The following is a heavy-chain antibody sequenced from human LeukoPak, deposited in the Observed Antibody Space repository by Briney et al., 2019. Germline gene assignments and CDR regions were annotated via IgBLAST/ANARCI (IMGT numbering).Heavy chain of an antibody. J-gene: IGHJ4*02. CDR3: ARENYGSGSYRVDY. CDR2: IYYSGNT. Sequence: SETLSLTCTVSGGSISSYYWSWLRQPPGKGLEWIGYIYYSGNTNYNPSLRSRVTISVDTSKNQFSLKLSSVTAADTAVYYCARENYGSGSYRVDYWGQGTLVTVSS. D-gene: IGHD3-10*01. CDR1: GGSISSYY. V-gene: IGHV4-59*01.